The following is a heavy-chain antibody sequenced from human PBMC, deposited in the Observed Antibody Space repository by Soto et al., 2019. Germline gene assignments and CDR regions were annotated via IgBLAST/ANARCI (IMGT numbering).Heavy chain of an antibody. CDR2: IYYAGST. J-gene: IGHJ5*02. CDR1: GGSFSPNY. Sequence: QLQLQESGPGLVKPSETLSITCTVSGGSFSPNYWSWIRQPPGKGLEWVGYIYYAGSTSHNPSLKSRVTISLDTSKSQFSLSLSSVTAADTAVYYCARLGAFYQSLDPWGPGTLVTVSS. D-gene: IGHD3-3*02. CDR3: ARLGAFYQSLDP. V-gene: IGHV4-59*08.